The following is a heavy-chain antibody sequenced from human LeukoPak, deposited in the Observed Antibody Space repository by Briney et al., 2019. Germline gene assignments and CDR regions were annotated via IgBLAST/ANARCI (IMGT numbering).Heavy chain of an antibody. CDR3: ATHYYDSSGYYSPDY. V-gene: IGHV3-30-3*01. J-gene: IGHJ4*02. CDR1: GFTFSSYA. Sequence: GGSLRLSCAASGFTFSSYAMYWVRQAPGKGLEWVAVISYDGSNKYYADSVKGRFTISRDNSKNTLYLQMNSLRAEDTAVYYCATHYYDSSGYYSPDYWGQGTLDTVSS. D-gene: IGHD3-22*01. CDR2: ISYDGSNK.